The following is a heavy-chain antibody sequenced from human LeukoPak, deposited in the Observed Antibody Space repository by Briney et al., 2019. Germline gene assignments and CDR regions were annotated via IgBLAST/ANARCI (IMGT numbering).Heavy chain of an antibody. CDR3: ARAGYRFGLDS. Sequence: PGGSLRLSCAASGFTFSTYWMHWVRQAPGKGLVWVSRLDGDGTKTRYADSVKGRFTISRDNAKNTLYLQMNSLRDEDTAVYYCARAGYRFGLDSWGQGTLVTVSS. CDR1: GFTFSTYW. D-gene: IGHD5-18*01. V-gene: IGHV3-74*01. CDR2: LDGDGTKT. J-gene: IGHJ4*02.